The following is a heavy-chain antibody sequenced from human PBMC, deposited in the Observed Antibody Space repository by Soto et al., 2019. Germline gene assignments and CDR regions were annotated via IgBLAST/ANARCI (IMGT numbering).Heavy chain of an antibody. CDR2: INGDGSIT. V-gene: IGHV3-74*01. CDR3: EIVVAGTPH. Sequence: PGGSLRLSCAASGFVFSSNWVHWVRQAPGKGLVWVSRINGDGSITSYADSVKGRFTISRDNAKNTLYLQMNSLRAEDTAVYYCEIVVAGTPHWGQGTLVTVSS. D-gene: IGHD6-19*01. CDR1: GFVFSSNW. J-gene: IGHJ4*02.